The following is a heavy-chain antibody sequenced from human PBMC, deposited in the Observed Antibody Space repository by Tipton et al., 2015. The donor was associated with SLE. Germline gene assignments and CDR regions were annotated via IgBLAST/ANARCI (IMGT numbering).Heavy chain of an antibody. D-gene: IGHD6-19*01. CDR2: VYHTGNT. CDR3: ARVDSAWYLEY. Sequence: TLSLTCTVSGGSISSHYWSWIRQPPGKGLEWIGTVYHTGNTYYNPSLKSRVTISVDTSKNQFSLKLSSVTAADTAVYYCARVDSAWYLEYWGQGTLVTVSS. J-gene: IGHJ4*02. CDR1: GGSISSHY. V-gene: IGHV4-59*11.